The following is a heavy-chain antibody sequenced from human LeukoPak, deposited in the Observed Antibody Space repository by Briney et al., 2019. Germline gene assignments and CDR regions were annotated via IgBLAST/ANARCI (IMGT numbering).Heavy chain of an antibody. CDR1: GYSFTTYW. CDR3: ARHSYSDPFDY. J-gene: IGHJ4*02. CDR2: IYPGDSDT. D-gene: IGHD4-17*01. Sequence: XKXSGYSFTTYWXXWVRQXPGKGXXWMGIIYPGDSDTRYSPSFQGQVTISADKSISTAYLQWSSLKASDTAMYYCARHSYSDPFDYWGQGTLVTVSS. V-gene: IGHV5-51*01.